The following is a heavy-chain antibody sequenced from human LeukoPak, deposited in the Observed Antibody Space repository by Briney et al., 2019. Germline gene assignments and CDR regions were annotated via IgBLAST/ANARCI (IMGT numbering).Heavy chain of an antibody. D-gene: IGHD3-3*01. CDR1: GFAVSSNY. J-gene: IGHJ3*02. V-gene: IGHV3-53*01. Sequence: GGSLRLSCAASGFAVSSNYMSWVRQAPGKGLEWVSVIYGGGSTYYADSVKGRFTISRDNSKNTLYLQMNSLRAEDTAVYYCARESETWSGLSHNAFDIWGQGTMVTVSS. CDR2: IYGGGST. CDR3: ARESETWSGLSHNAFDI.